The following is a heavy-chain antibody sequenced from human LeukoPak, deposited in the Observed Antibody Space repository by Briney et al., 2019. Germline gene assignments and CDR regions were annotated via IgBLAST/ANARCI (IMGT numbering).Heavy chain of an antibody. J-gene: IGHJ1*01. V-gene: IGHV3-23*01. Sequence: GGSLRLSCAASGFTFSSYAMGWVRQAPGKGLEWVSTVSGSGGSTYYADSVKGRFTISRDNSKNTLYLQMNSLRAEDTAVYYCARNDYSNNEYFQHWGQGTLVTVSS. D-gene: IGHD4-11*01. CDR2: VSGSGGST. CDR1: GFTFSSYA. CDR3: ARNDYSNNEYFQH.